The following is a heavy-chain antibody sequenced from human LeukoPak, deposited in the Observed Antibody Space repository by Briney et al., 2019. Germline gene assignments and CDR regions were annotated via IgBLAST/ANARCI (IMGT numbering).Heavy chain of an antibody. Sequence: ASVKVSCKVSGYTLTELSMHWVRQAPGKGLEWMGGFDPEDGETIYAQKFQGRVTMTGDTSTDTAYMELSSLRSEDTAVYYCAADYKRPPYYYYYGMDVWGQGTTVTVSS. J-gene: IGHJ6*02. CDR3: AADYKRPPYYYYYGMDV. CDR1: GYTLTELS. CDR2: FDPEDGET. V-gene: IGHV1-24*01. D-gene: IGHD3-10*01.